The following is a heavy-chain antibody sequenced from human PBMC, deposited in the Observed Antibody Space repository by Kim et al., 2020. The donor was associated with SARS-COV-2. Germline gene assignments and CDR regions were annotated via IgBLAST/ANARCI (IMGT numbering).Heavy chain of an antibody. CDR2: IIPIFGTA. CDR1: GGTFSSYA. V-gene: IGHV1-69*13. J-gene: IGHJ4*02. D-gene: IGHD6-13*01. Sequence: SVKVSCKASGGTFSSYAISWVRQAPGQGLEWMGGIIPIFGTANYAQKFQGRVTITADESTSTAYMELSSLRSEDTAVYYCARSSFNIAAAGTQHFDYWGQGTLVTVSS. CDR3: ARSSFNIAAAGTQHFDY.